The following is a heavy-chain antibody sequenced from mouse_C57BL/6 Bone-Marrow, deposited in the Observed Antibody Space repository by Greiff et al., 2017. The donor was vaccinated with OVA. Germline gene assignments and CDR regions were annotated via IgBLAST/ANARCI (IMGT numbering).Heavy chain of an antibody. CDR2: IDPENGDT. D-gene: IGHD1-1*01. V-gene: IGHV14-4*01. Sequence: VQLQQSGAELVRPGASVKLSCTASGFNIKDDYMHWVKQRPEQGLEWIGWIDPENGDTEYASKFQGKATITADTSSNTAYLQLSSLTSEDTAVYYCTIITTVVGGYFDVWGTGTMVTVSS. CDR1: GFNIKDDY. CDR3: TIITTVVGGYFDV. J-gene: IGHJ1*03.